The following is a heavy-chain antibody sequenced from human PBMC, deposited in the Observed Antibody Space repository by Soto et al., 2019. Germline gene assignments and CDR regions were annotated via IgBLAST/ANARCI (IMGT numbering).Heavy chain of an antibody. Sequence: QVQLQESGPGLVKPSQTLSLTCTVSGGSISSGGYYWSWIRQHPGKGLEWIGYIYYSGSTYYNPALKSRVTISVDSSKDQFSLKLSSVTAAHTALYYCACRGYYDSSGYYRYFDYWGQGTLVTVSS. D-gene: IGHD3-22*01. CDR3: ACRGYYDSSGYYRYFDY. CDR1: GGSISSGGYY. J-gene: IGHJ4*02. CDR2: IYYSGST. V-gene: IGHV4-31*03.